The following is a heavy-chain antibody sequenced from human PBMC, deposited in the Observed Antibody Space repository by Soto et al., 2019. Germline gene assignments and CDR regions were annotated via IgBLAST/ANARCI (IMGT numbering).Heavy chain of an antibody. Sequence: ASVKVSCKASGYTFTSYGISWVRQAPGQGLEWMGWISAYNGNTNYAQKLQGRVTMTTDTSTSTAYMELRSLRSDDTAVYYCARVGRYYDILTGYWPGGMDVWGQGTTVTVS. CDR2: ISAYNGNT. CDR1: GYTFTSYG. V-gene: IGHV1-18*01. J-gene: IGHJ6*02. D-gene: IGHD3-9*01. CDR3: ARVGRYYDILTGYWPGGMDV.